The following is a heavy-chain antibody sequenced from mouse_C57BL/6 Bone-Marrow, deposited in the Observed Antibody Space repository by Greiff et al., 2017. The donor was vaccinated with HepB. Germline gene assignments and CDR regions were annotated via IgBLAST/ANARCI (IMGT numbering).Heavy chain of an antibody. CDR2: IYPGDGDT. J-gene: IGHJ2*01. CDR3: AVYYGNYVYFDY. CDR1: GYAFSSSW. V-gene: IGHV1-82*01. D-gene: IGHD2-1*01. Sequence: VQGVESGPELVKPGASVKISCKASGYAFSSSWMNWVKQRPGKGLEWIGRIYPGDGDTNYNGKFKGKATLTADKSSSTAYMQLSSLTSEDSAVYFCAVYYGNYVYFDYWGQGTTLTVSS.